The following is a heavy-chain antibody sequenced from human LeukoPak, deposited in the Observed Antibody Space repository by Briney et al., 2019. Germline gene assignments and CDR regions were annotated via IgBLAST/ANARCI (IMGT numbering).Heavy chain of an antibody. CDR2: IYTSGST. D-gene: IGHD2-15*01. CDR3: ARWHCSGGSCAVNDNWFDP. CDR1: GGSISSYY. Sequence: SETLSLTCTVSGGSISSYYWSWIRQPAGKGLEWIGRIYTSGSTNYNPSLKSRVTMSVDTSKNQFSLKLSSVTAADTAVYYCARWHCSGGSCAVNDNWFDPWGQGTLVTVSS. J-gene: IGHJ5*02. V-gene: IGHV4-4*07.